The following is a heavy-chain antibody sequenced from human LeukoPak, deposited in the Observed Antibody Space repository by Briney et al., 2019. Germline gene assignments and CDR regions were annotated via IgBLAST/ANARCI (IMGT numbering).Heavy chain of an antibody. CDR2: IYYSGTT. V-gene: IGHV4-39*01. D-gene: IGHD3-16*01. CDR1: GGSISSYY. Sequence: SETLSLTCTVSGGSISSYYWGWIRQPPGKGLQWIGSIYYSGTTYYNPSLKSRVTISVDTSKNQVSLKLTSVTAADTAVYYCARHEVWETFDCWGQGTLVTVSS. CDR3: ARHEVWETFDC. J-gene: IGHJ4*02.